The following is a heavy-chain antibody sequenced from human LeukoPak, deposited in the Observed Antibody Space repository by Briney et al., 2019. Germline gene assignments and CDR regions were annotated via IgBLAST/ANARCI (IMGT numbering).Heavy chain of an antibody. Sequence: GGSLRLSCAASGFTVSSNYMSWVRQAPGKGLEWASVIYSGGSTYYAGSVKGRFTISRDNSKNTLYLQMNSLRAEDTAVYYCARDGVGYCSSTSCYGDAFDIWGQGTTVTVSS. J-gene: IGHJ3*02. CDR1: GFTVSSNY. CDR3: ARDGVGYCSSTSCYGDAFDI. D-gene: IGHD2-2*01. V-gene: IGHV3-53*01. CDR2: IYSGGST.